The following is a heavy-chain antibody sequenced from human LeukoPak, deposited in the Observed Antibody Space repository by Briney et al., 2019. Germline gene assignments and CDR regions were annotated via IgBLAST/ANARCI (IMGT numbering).Heavy chain of an antibody. CDR1: GYTFTSYY. CDR3: ARAPYYDIFTGYYTSFDY. V-gene: IGHV1-46*01. J-gene: IGHJ4*02. D-gene: IGHD3-9*01. CDR2: INPSGGST. Sequence: GASVKVSCKASGYTFTSYYMHWVRQAPGQGLEWMGIINPSGGSTSYAQKFQGRVTMTRDTSTSTVYMELSSLRSEDTAVYYCARAPYYDIFTGYYTSFDYWGQGTMVTVSS.